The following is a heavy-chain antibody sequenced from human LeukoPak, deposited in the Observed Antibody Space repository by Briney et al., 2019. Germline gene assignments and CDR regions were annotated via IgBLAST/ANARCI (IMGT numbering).Heavy chain of an antibody. CDR2: ISANNGNT. J-gene: IGHJ4*02. CDR3: ARDCSGGSYYSDFDY. Sequence: ASVKVSCKASGYTFTSYGISWVRQAPGQGLEWMGWISANNGNTNYAQKLQGRVTMTTDTSTSKAYMELRSLRSDDTAAYYCARDCSGGSYYSDFDYWGQGTLVTVSS. V-gene: IGHV1-18*01. D-gene: IGHD2-15*01. CDR1: GYTFTSYG.